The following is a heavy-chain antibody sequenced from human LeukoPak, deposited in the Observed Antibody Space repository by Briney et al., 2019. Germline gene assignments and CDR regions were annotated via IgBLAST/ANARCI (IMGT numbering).Heavy chain of an antibody. D-gene: IGHD3-9*01. CDR2: TYYRSRWYK. CDR1: GDXVSNNSAS. J-gene: IGHJ5*02. V-gene: IGHV6-1*01. CDR3: ARWLTT. Sequence: SQTLSLNCVISGDXVSNNSASWNWIRQSPSRGLEWLGRTYYRSRWYKDYAVSVKSRITINPDTSKNQFSLQLNSVTPEDTAVYYCARWLTTWGQGTLVTVSS.